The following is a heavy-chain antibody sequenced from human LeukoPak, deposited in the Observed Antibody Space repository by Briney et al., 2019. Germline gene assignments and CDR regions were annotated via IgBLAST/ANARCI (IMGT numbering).Heavy chain of an antibody. V-gene: IGHV4-34*01. Sequence: SETLSLTCAVYGGSFSGYYWSWIRQPPGKGLEWIGEINHSGNTNYNPSLKSRVTISVDTSKNQFSLKLSSVTAADTAVYYCARDILTGYYSFDYWGQGTLVTVSS. CDR3: ARDILTGYYSFDY. CDR2: INHSGNT. D-gene: IGHD3-9*01. J-gene: IGHJ4*02. CDR1: GGSFSGYY.